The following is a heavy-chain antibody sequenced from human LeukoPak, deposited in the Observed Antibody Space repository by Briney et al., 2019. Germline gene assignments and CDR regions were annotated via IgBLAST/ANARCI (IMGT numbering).Heavy chain of an antibody. CDR3: ARDRGRKTTVVTTYYGMDV. V-gene: IGHV4-31*03. J-gene: IGHJ6*02. CDR2: IYYSGST. D-gene: IGHD4-17*01. CDR1: GGSISSSSYY. Sequence: SETLSLTCTVSGGSISSSSYYWGWIRQPPGKGLEWIGYIYYSGSTYYNPSLKSRATISVDTSKNQFSLKLSSVTAADTAVYYCARDRGRKTTVVTTYYGMDVWGQGTTVTVSS.